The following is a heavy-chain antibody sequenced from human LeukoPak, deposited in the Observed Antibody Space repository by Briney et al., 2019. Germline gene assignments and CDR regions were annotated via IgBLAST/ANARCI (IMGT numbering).Heavy chain of an antibody. J-gene: IGHJ4*02. V-gene: IGHV1-69*01. Sequence: SVKISCKASGGTFSSYAISWVRQAPGQGLEWMGGIIPIFGTANYAQKFQGRVTITADESTSTAYMELSSLRSEDTAVYYCAREGVVPAATMDYWGQGTLVTVSS. D-gene: IGHD2-2*01. CDR2: IIPIFGTA. CDR3: AREGVVPAATMDY. CDR1: GGTFSSYA.